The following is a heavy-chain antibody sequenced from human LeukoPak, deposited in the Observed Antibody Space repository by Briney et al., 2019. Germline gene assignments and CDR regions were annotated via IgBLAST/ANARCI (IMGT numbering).Heavy chain of an antibody. CDR1: GGSISSSSNY. J-gene: IGHJ6*03. CDR3: ARHYVTDSRRFSDMDV. D-gene: IGHD3-16*01. CDR2: ISYSGST. Sequence: SETLSLTCTVSGGSISSSSNYWGWIRQPPGKGLEWIGSISYSGSTYYNPSLKSRVTISVDTSKNQFSLKLSSVTAADTAIYYCARHYVTDSRRFSDMDVWGKGTTVTISS. V-gene: IGHV4-39*07.